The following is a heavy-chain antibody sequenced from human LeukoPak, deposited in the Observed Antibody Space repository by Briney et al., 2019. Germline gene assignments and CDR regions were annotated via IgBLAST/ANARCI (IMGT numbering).Heavy chain of an antibody. D-gene: IGHD3-10*01. J-gene: IGHJ3*02. V-gene: IGHV1-2*02. CDR1: GYTFTGYY. CDR2: INPNSGGT. Sequence: ASVKVSCKASGYTFTGYYMHWVRQAPGQGLEWMGWINPNSGGTNYAQKFQGRVTVTRDTSTSTVYMDLSSLRSEDTAVYYCARPAPTGVDAFDTWGQGTLVTVSS. CDR3: ARPAPTGVDAFDT.